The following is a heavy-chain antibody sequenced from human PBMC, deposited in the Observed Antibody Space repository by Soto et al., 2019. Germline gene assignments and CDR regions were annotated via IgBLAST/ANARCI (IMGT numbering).Heavy chain of an antibody. D-gene: IGHD3-10*01. CDR1: GGSISQYY. Sequence: QVQLQESGPGLVKPSETLSLSCGVSGGSISQYYWSWIRQPAVKVLEWIWRIYSGGSTNYNPSLESRVTMSVDTSKNQFSLKLSSVTAADTAVYYCARGPGGFGDFSLDYWGQGTLVTVSS. V-gene: IGHV4-4*07. J-gene: IGHJ4*02. CDR2: IYSGGST. CDR3: ARGPGGFGDFSLDY.